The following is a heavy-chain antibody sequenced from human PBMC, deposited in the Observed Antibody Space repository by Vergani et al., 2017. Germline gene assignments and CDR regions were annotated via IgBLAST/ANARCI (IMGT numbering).Heavy chain of an antibody. CDR2: INPSGGST. CDR1: GGTFSSYA. CDR3: TRGWYYDSIAYWAY. D-gene: IGHD3-22*01. V-gene: IGHV1-46*03. J-gene: IGHJ4*02. Sequence: QVQLVQSGAEVKKPGSSVKVSCKASGGTFSSYAISWVRQAPGQGLEWMGIINPSGGSTSYAQKFQGRVTMTRDTSTSTVYMELSSLRSEDTAVYYCTRGWYYDSIAYWAYWGLGTLVTVSS.